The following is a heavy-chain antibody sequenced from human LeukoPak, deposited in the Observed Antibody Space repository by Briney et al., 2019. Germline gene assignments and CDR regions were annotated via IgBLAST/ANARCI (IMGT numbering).Heavy chain of an antibody. Sequence: SETLSLTCTVSGGSMSRDYWGWIRQTPGSGLEWIGYIYYSGSTNYNPSLKSRVTISVDTSKNQFSLKLSSVTAADTAVYYCARHDQGQQLVPFDYWGQGTLLTVSS. V-gene: IGHV4-59*08. CDR3: ARHDQGQQLVPFDY. J-gene: IGHJ4*02. D-gene: IGHD6-13*01. CDR2: IYYSGST. CDR1: GGSMSRDY.